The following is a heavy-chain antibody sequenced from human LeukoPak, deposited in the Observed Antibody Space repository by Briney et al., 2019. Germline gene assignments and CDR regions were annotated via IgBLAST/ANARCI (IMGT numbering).Heavy chain of an antibody. V-gene: IGHV1-8*01. CDR3: ARRRYGAIVATDY. Sequence: GASLKVSCKASGYTFTSYDINWVRQATGQGLERMGWMNPNSGDTGYAQKFQGRVTMTRNTSISTAYMELSSLRSEDTAVYYCARRRYGAIVATDYWGQGTLVTVSS. CDR2: MNPNSGDT. J-gene: IGHJ4*02. CDR1: GYTFTSYD. D-gene: IGHD5-12*01.